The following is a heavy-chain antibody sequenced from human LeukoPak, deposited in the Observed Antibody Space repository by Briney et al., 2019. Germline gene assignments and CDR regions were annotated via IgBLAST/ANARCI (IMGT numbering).Heavy chain of an antibody. CDR3: ARVQIGYSYGLFDY. V-gene: IGHV4-59*01. CDR2: VYYTGST. D-gene: IGHD5-18*01. Sequence: ASETLSLTCTVSGGSIINYYWSWIRQPPGKGLEWIGYVYYTGSTNYNPSLKSRVTISVDTSKNQFSPKLSSVTAADTAVYYCARVQIGYSYGLFDYWGQGTPVTVSS. J-gene: IGHJ4*02. CDR1: GGSIINYY.